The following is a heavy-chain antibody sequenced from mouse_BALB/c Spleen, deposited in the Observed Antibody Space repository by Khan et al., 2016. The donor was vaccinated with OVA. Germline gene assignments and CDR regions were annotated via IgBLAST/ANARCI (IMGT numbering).Heavy chain of an antibody. D-gene: IGHD1-1*01. J-gene: IGHJ4*01. CDR3: ARDFHYNGSREAMGN. CDR2: IIPSTVYT. V-gene: IGHV1-4*01. CDR1: GYTFTSYT. Sequence: QVQLQQSGAELARPGASVKMSCKASGYTFTSYTMHWVKQRPGQGLEWIGYIIPSTVYTNYNQKFKDKATLTADKSSSTAYMQLSSLTSEDSAVYCCARDFHYNGSREAMGNWGQGTSVTFAS.